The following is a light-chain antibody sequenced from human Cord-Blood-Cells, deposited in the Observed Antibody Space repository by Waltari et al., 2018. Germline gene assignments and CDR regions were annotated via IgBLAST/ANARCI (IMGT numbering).Light chain of an antibody. Sequence: EIVLTQSPGTLSLSPGERPTLSCRASQSVSSSYLTWYQQKPGKAPRLLIYGASSRDTGIPDRFSGSGSGTDFTLTISRLEPEDFAVYYCQQYGSSMYTFGQGTKLEIK. V-gene: IGKV3-20*01. J-gene: IGKJ2*01. CDR2: GAS. CDR3: QQYGSSMYT. CDR1: QSVSSSY.